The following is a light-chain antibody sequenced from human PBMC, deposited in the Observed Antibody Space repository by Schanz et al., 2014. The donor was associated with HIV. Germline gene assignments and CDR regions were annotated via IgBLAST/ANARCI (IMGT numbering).Light chain of an antibody. Sequence: DIQMTQSPSTLSAFVGDRVTITCRASQNIANWVAWYQQKPGTAPNLLIFQASTLNTGVPSRFSGSGSGTQFTLTISSLQPDDFATYYCQQYYSSSWTFGQGTNVEVK. J-gene: IGKJ1*01. V-gene: IGKV1-5*03. CDR2: QAS. CDR1: QNIANW. CDR3: QQYYSSSWT.